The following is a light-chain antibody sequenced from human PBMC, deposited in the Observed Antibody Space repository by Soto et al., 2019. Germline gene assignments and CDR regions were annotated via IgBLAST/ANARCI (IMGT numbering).Light chain of an antibody. J-gene: IGKJ1*01. CDR2: GAC. Sequence: ELVLAQSPGRLSLSPGARATRSCRASQSISSSYLAWYQQKPGQPPMLLIDGACSRATGIPDRCSGSGGGTFFTLTISRLEPEDFALYCCQHYSSSGTFGQGTKVDIK. V-gene: IGKV3-20*01. CDR1: QSISSSY. CDR3: QHYSSSGT.